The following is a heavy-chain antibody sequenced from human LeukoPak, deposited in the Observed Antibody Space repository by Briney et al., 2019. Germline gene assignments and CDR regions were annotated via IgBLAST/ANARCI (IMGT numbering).Heavy chain of an antibody. V-gene: IGHV1-69*06. J-gene: IGHJ6*03. Sequence: SVKVSCKASGGTFSSYAISWVRQAPGQGLEWMGGIIPIFGTANYAQKFQGRVTITADKSISTAYLQWSSLKASDTAMYYCARVLKSYYYYMDVWGKGTTVTISS. CDR2: IIPIFGTA. CDR3: ARVLKSYYYYMDV. CDR1: GGTFSSYA.